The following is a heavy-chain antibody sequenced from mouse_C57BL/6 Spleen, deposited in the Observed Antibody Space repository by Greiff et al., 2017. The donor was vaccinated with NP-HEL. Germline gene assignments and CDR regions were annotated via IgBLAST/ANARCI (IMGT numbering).Heavy chain of an antibody. V-gene: IGHV10-3*01. CDR1: GFTFNTYA. CDR2: IRSKSSNYAT. D-gene: IGHD3-2*02. CDR3: VGEGLDSSGYGFAY. Sequence: EVQGVESGGGLVQPKGSLKLSCAASGFTFNTYAMHWVRQAPGKGLEWVARIRSKSSNYATYYADSVKDRFTISRDDSQSMLYLQMNNLKTEDTAMYYCVGEGLDSSGYGFAYWGQGTLVTVSA. J-gene: IGHJ3*01.